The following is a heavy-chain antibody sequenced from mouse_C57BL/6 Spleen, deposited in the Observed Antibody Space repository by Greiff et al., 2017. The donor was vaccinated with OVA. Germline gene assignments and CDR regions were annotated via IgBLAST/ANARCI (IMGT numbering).Heavy chain of an antibody. CDR3: ARVASYYFDY. CDR1: GYTFTSYW. CDR2: IHPNSGST. Sequence: VQLQQPGAELVKPGASVKLSCKASGYTFTSYWTHWVKQRPGQGLEWIGMIHPNSGSTNYNEKFKSKATLTVDKSSSTAYMQLSSLTSEDSAVYYCARVASYYFDYWGQGTTLTVSS. V-gene: IGHV1-64*01. J-gene: IGHJ2*01. D-gene: IGHD1-1*02.